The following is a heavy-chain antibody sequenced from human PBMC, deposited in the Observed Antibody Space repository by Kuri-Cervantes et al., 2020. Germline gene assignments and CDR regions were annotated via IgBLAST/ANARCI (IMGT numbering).Heavy chain of an antibody. V-gene: IGHV3-13*01. D-gene: IGHD3-22*01. CDR2: IGTAGDT. CDR3: ARSPGVYDSSGWGYYMDV. Sequence: GGSLRLSCAASGFTFSSYDMHWVRQATGKGLEWVSAIGTAGDTYYPGSVKGRFTISRENAKNSLYLQMNSLRAGDTAVYYCARSPGVYDSSGWGYYMDVWGKGTTVTVSS. CDR1: GFTFSSYD. J-gene: IGHJ6*03.